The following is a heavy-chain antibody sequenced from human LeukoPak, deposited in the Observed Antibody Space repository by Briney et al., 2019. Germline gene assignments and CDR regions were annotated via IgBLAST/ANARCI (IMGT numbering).Heavy chain of an antibody. CDR3: ARGRHDTDV. CDR1: GGSISSGDYY. Sequence: SETLSLTCTVSGGSISSGDYYWSWIRQPPGKGLEWIGYIYYSGSTYYNPPLKSRVSISVDTSKNQFSLKLSSVTAADTGVYYCARGRHDTDVWGQGTTVTVSS. J-gene: IGHJ6*02. V-gene: IGHV4-30-4*01. CDR2: IYYSGST.